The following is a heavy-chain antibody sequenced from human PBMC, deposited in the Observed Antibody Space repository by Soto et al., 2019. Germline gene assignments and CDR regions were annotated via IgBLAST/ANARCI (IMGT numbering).Heavy chain of an antibody. V-gene: IGHV3-53*01. Sequence: PGGSLGLSCAASGFTVSSNYMSWVRQAPGKGLEWVSVIYSGGSTYYADSVKGRFTISRDNSKNTLYLQMNSLRAEDTAVYYCARDAGITMVGGVILYYGMDVWGQGTPVTVS. CDR2: IYSGGST. CDR3: ARDAGITMVGGVILYYGMDV. J-gene: IGHJ6*02. CDR1: GFTVSSNY. D-gene: IGHD3-10*01.